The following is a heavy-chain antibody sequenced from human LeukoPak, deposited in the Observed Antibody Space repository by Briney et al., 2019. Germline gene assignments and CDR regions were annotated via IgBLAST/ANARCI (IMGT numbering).Heavy chain of an antibody. CDR3: ARVTGYTIEDYFDY. CDR2: IYYSGST. D-gene: IGHD3-9*01. Sequence: SETLSLTCTVSGVSISSYYWTWIRQPPGKGLEWIGYIYYSGSTNYNPSLKSRVTISVDTSKNQFSLKLRSVTAADTAVYYCARVTGYTIEDYFDYWGQGTLVTVSS. J-gene: IGHJ4*02. V-gene: IGHV4-59*01. CDR1: GVSISSYY.